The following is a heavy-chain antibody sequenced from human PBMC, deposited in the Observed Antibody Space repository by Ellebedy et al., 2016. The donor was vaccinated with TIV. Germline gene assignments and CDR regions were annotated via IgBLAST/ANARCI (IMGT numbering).Heavy chain of an antibody. CDR2: INPTSGNS. V-gene: IGHV1-46*01. D-gene: IGHD3-22*01. J-gene: IGHJ4*02. Sequence: ASVKVSCKASGYTFTSYFLYWVRQAPGQGLEWMGIINPTSGNSNYAQKFQGRVTVTGDTSTSTVYMELSSLRSEDTAVYCCARGDNYYYESSGYYYNYWGQGTLVTVSS. CDR1: GYTFTSYF. CDR3: ARGDNYYYESSGYYYNY.